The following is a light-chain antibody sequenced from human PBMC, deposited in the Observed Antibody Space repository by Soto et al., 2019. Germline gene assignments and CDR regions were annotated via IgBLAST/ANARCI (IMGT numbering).Light chain of an antibody. Sequence: IQMTQSPSSLSASVGDRVTITCRASQGIRNALGWYQQKPGKAPKLLIYAASSLLSGVPSRFSGSGSRTDFILTISSLQPEDFATYYCLQDYNYPFTFGPGTKVY. J-gene: IGKJ3*01. V-gene: IGKV1-6*01. CDR2: AAS. CDR1: QGIRNA. CDR3: LQDYNYPFT.